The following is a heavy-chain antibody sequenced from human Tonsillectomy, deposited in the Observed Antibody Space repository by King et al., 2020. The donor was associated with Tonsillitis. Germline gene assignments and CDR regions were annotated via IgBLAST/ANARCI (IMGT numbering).Heavy chain of an antibody. Sequence: VQLVESGGGLVKPGGSLRLSCAASGFTFSSSSMNWVRQAPGKGLEWVSSISSSSSYIYYADSMKGRFTISRDNAKNSLYLLMNSLRAEDTAVYYCARDIYYGDYFTPGFDYWGQGTLVTVSP. D-gene: IGHD4-17*01. CDR1: GFTFSSSS. CDR3: ARDIYYGDYFTPGFDY. V-gene: IGHV3-21*01. J-gene: IGHJ4*02. CDR2: ISSSSSYI.